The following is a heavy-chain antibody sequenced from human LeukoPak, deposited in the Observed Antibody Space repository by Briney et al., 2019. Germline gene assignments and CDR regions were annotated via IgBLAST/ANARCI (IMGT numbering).Heavy chain of an antibody. D-gene: IGHD5-24*01. V-gene: IGHV3-53*01. CDR2: IYSGGST. CDR1: GFTVSSNY. J-gene: IGHJ4*02. Sequence: GESLRLSCAASGFTVSSNYMSWVRQAPGKGLEWVSVIYSGGSTYYADSVKGRFTISRDNSKNTLYLQMNSLRAEDTAVYYCAKDLVGRDGYNYGDYWGQGTLVTVSS. CDR3: AKDLVGRDGYNYGDY.